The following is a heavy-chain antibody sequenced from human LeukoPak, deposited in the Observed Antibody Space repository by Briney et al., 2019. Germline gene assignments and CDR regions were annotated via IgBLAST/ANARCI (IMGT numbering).Heavy chain of an antibody. Sequence: ETLSLTCTVSGGSISSYYWSWVRQAPGKGLEWVSAISGSGGSTYYADSVKGRFTISRDNSKNTLYLQMNSLRAEDTAVYYCAKDPFMVLTGYYPYWGQGTLVTVSS. CDR1: GGSISSYY. CDR3: AKDPFMVLTGYYPY. J-gene: IGHJ4*02. CDR2: ISGSGGST. D-gene: IGHD3-9*01. V-gene: IGHV3-23*01.